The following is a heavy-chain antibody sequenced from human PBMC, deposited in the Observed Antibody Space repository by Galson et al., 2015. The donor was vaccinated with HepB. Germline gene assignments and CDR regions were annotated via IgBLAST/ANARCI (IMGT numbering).Heavy chain of an antibody. CDR1: GFTFSSYS. J-gene: IGHJ4*02. CDR2: ISSSSSTI. Sequence: SLRLSCAASGFTFSSYSMNWVRQAPGKGLEWVSYISSSSSTIYYADSVKGRFTISRDNAKNSLYLQMNSLRDEDTAVYYCVREFRVLRYFDWPTPPRATSYFDYWGQGTLVTVSS. D-gene: IGHD3-9*01. V-gene: IGHV3-48*02. CDR3: VREFRVLRYFDWPTPPRATSYFDY.